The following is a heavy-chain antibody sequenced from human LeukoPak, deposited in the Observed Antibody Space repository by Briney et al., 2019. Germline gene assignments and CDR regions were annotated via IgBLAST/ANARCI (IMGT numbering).Heavy chain of an antibody. CDR3: AGIGMATTKFAC. CDR2: ISPGGST. Sequence: SETLSLTCAVYGGSFSAYYWTWIRQPPGKGLEWIEEISPGGSTNYNPSLKSRVTISVDSSQIQFSLKLRSVTAADTAVYYCAGIGMATTKFACWGQGTLVTVSS. J-gene: IGHJ4*02. D-gene: IGHD5-24*01. CDR1: GGSFSAYY. V-gene: IGHV4-34*01.